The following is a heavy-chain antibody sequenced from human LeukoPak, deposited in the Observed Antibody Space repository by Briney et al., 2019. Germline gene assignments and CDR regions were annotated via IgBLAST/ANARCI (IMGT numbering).Heavy chain of an antibody. D-gene: IGHD4-17*01. Sequence: PGGSLRLSCAASGFTFSNYAMHWVRQAPGKGLEWLAVITSDGINQRYADSVRGRLTISRDNSIKTLFLQMNSLGTDDTAVYYCARDGPYFGDYPYYFDYWGQGTLVTVSS. CDR2: ITSDGINQ. CDR1: GFTFSNYA. CDR3: ARDGPYFGDYPYYFDY. J-gene: IGHJ4*02. V-gene: IGHV3-30*04.